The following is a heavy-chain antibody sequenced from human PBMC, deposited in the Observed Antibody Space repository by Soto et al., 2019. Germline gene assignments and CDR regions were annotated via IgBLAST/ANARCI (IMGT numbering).Heavy chain of an antibody. CDR3: ERWQGAWGSNDI. V-gene: IGHV1-8*01. J-gene: IGHJ3*02. D-gene: IGHD1-26*01. CDR2: MNPNSGNT. CDR1: GYTFTSYD. Sequence: ASVKVSCKASGYTFTSYDINWVRQATGQGLEWMGWMNPNSGNTGYAQKFQGRVTMTRNTSISTAYMELSSLRYEDTAVYYCERWQGAWGSNDIWGQVTMVTVSS.